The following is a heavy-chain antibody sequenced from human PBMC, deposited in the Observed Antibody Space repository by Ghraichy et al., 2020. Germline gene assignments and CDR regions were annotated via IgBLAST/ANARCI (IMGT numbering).Heavy chain of an antibody. D-gene: IGHD3-22*01. CDR3: TRGDTSGYHYPVAFEI. Sequence: GGSLRLSCAASGFAFSSYNMNWVRQAPGKGLEWVSSISSRSTYIYYADSVKGRFTISRDNAKNSLYLQMNSLRAEDTAIYYCTRGDTSGYHYPVAFEIWGQGTMVTVSS. CDR1: GFAFSSYN. CDR2: ISSRSTYI. V-gene: IGHV3-21*04. J-gene: IGHJ3*02.